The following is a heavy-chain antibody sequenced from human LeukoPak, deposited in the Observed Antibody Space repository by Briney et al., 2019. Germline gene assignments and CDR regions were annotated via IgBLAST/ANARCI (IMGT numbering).Heavy chain of an antibody. Sequence: SVKVSCKASGGTFSSYAISWVRQAPGQGLEWMGGIIPIFGTANYAQKFQGRVTITADKSTSTAYMELSSLRSEDTAVYCCARVGDSYYYDSSGWRAFDIWGQGTMVTVSS. CDR2: IIPIFGTA. CDR1: GGTFSSYA. CDR3: ARVGDSYYYDSSGWRAFDI. V-gene: IGHV1-69*06. D-gene: IGHD3-22*01. J-gene: IGHJ3*02.